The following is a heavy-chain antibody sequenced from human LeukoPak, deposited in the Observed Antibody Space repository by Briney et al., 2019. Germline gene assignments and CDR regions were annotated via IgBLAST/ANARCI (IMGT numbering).Heavy chain of an antibody. V-gene: IGHV3-23*01. CDR1: GFTFSSYA. D-gene: IGHD2-21*02. J-gene: IGHJ4*02. CDR2: TSGSGGST. CDR3: IIDIVVVTAAIGDY. Sequence: GGSLRLSCAASGFTFSSYAMSWARQAPGKGLEWVSATSGSGGSTYYADSVKGRFTISRDNYKNTLYLQMYSLRAEDTAVYYCIIDIVVVTAAIGDYWGQGTLVTVSS.